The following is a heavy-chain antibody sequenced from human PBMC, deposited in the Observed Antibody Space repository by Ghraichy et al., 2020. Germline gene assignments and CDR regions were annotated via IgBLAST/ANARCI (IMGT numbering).Heavy chain of an antibody. D-gene: IGHD3-16*01. V-gene: IGHV1-69*13. Sequence: SVKVSCKASGGTFSSYAISWVRQAPGQGLEWMGGIIPIFGTANYAQKFQGRVTITADESTSTAYMELSSLRSEDTAVYYCAKAKSGYAYYFDYWGQGTLVTVSS. CDR3: AKAKSGYAYYFDY. CDR1: GGTFSSYA. J-gene: IGHJ4*02. CDR2: IIPIFGTA.